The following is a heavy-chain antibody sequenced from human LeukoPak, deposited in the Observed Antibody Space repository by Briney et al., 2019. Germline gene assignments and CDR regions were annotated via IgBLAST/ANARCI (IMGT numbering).Heavy chain of an antibody. CDR1: GLTLRNYD. V-gene: IGHV3-23*01. CDR3: PNVRSRTNNICHGDFDY. D-gene: IGHD2-8*01. J-gene: IGHJ4*02. CDR2: ISGSGGDT. Sequence: HPGGSLRLSCTVSGLTLRNYDIRWARQAPGKGLEWVSGISGSGGDTYYADSVKGRFTISRDNSKNTMYLQMNSLKGEDTEVYYWPNVRSRTNNICHGDFDYWGQGTLVTVSS.